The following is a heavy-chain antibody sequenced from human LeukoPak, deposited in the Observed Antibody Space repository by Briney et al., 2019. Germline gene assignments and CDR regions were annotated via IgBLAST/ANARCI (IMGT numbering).Heavy chain of an antibody. V-gene: IGHV3-20*04. J-gene: IGHJ4*02. CDR1: GFTFDDYG. Sequence: TGGSLRLSCAASGFTFDDYGLSWVRQVPGKGLEWVSGLNWNGASTGYADSVKGRFTISRDNAKNSLYLQMNSLRAEDTAVYYCAKDGAGSQSYCSSTSCYVDYWGQGTLVTVSS. CDR3: AKDGAGSQSYCSSTSCYVDY. D-gene: IGHD2-2*01. CDR2: LNWNGAST.